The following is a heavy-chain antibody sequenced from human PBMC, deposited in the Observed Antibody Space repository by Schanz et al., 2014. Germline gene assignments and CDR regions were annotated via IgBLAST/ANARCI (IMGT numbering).Heavy chain of an antibody. CDR1: GFAFSSYG. CDR3: AKTLFPGGTQTFGN. D-gene: IGHD2-8*02. Sequence: EVQLLESGGGLVQPGGSLRLSCLASGFAFSSYGMNWLRQAPGKGLEWVSAISGSGGSTYYADSVKGRFTISRDNSKNTLYLQMNSLRAEDTAVYYCAKTLFPGGTQTFGNWGRGTLVTVSA. V-gene: IGHV3-23*01. J-gene: IGHJ4*02. CDR2: ISGSGGST.